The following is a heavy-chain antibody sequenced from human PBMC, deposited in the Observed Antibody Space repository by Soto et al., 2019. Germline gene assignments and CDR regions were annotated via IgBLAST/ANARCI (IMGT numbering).Heavy chain of an antibody. CDR1: GGSVSSSSYY. D-gene: IGHD3-16*01. V-gene: IGHV4-39*01. Sequence: SETLSLTCTVSGGSVSSSSYYWGWVRQPPGKGLEWIGSVYYSGSTYYNPSLESRVTISVDKSKNQFSLKLMSLSAADTAVYYCGILGGLAPISYYFAYWGQGARVTVSS. CDR2: VYYSGST. CDR3: GILGGLAPISYYFAY. J-gene: IGHJ4*02.